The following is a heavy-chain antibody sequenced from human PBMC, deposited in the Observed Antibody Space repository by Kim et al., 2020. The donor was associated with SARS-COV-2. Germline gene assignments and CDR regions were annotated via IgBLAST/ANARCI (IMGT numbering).Heavy chain of an antibody. CDR1: GFTFSSYA. J-gene: IGHJ6*02. CDR2: IWYDGSNK. CDR3: AKDVATLDYYYYYGMDV. D-gene: IGHD2-15*01. Sequence: GGSLRLSCAASGFTFSSYAMHWVRQAPGKGLEWVAVIWYDGSNKYYADSVKGRFTISRDNSKNTLYLQMNSLRAEDTAVYYCAKDVATLDYYYYYGMDVWGQGTTVTVSS. V-gene: IGHV3-33*06.